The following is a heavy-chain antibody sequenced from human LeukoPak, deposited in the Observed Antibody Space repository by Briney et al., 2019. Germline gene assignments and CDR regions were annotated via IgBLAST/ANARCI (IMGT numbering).Heavy chain of an antibody. CDR3: ARGRVGAMFDY. Sequence: SETLSLTCTVSGGSISSNSYYWGWIRQPPGKGLEWIGSIYYSGSTHYNPSLNIRVTISVDTSKNQFSLNLRSVTAADTAVYYCARGRVGAMFDYWGQGTLVTVSS. D-gene: IGHD1-26*01. CDR2: IYYSGST. V-gene: IGHV4-39*07. J-gene: IGHJ4*02. CDR1: GGSISSNSYY.